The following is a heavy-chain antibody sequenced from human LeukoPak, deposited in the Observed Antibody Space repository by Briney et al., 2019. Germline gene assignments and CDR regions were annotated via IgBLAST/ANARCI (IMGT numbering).Heavy chain of an antibody. J-gene: IGHJ6*02. D-gene: IGHD1-20*01. CDR1: AFTLSDYW. CDR2: IKKDGSEE. Sequence: PGGSLRLSCAASAFTLSDYWMSWVRQAPGKGPGWVANIKKDGSEEHYVDSVKGPLTVSRDNAKNSLFLQMNSLRVEDTAVYYCATYDNWVAGDVWGQGTTVSVSS. V-gene: IGHV3-7*01. CDR3: ATYDNWVAGDV.